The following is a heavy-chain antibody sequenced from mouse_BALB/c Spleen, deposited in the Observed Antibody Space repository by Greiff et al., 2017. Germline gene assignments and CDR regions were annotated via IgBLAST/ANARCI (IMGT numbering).Heavy chain of an antibody. CDR2: IYPGDGDT. Sequence: VKLVESGAELVRPGSSVKISCKASGYAFSSYWMNWVKQRPGQGLEWIGQIYPGDGDTNYNGKFKGKATLTADKSSSTAYMQLSSLTSEDSAVYYCARNGVLGPWGQGTTLTVSS. D-gene: IGHD4-1*01. CDR1: GYAFSSYW. J-gene: IGHJ2*01. CDR3: ARNGVLGP. V-gene: IGHV1-80*01.